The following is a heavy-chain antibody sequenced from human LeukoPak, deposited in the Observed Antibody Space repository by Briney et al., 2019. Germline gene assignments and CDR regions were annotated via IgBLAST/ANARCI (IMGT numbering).Heavy chain of an antibody. J-gene: IGHJ4*02. V-gene: IGHV4-39*07. D-gene: IGHD3-10*01. CDR1: GGSISSSSYY. CDR2: IYYSGST. CDR3: AVTPMVRGVKLGDY. Sequence: SETLSLTCTVSGGSISSSSYYWGWIRQPPGKGLEWIGSIYYSGSTYYNPSLKSRVTISVDASKNQFSLKLSSVTAADTAVYYCAVTPMVRGVKLGDYWGQGTLVTVSS.